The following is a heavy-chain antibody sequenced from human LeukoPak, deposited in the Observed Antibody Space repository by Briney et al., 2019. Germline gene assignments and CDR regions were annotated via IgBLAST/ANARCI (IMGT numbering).Heavy chain of an antibody. V-gene: IGHV1-18*01. CDR3: TKVGSSWHFDY. CDR1: GYTFTSYG. Sequence: ASVKISCKASGYTFTSYGISWVRQAPGQGLEWMGWISAYNGNANYAQELQGRVTMTTDTSTSTAYMELRSLRSDDTAVYYCTKVGSSWHFDYWGQGTLVTVSS. D-gene: IGHD6-13*01. J-gene: IGHJ4*02. CDR2: ISAYNGNA.